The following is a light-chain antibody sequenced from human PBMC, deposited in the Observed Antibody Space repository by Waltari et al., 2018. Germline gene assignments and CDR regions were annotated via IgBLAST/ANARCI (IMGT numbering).Light chain of an antibody. Sequence: QLVLTQSPSASASLGASVKLTCTLSSGHSSNVIAWHQQQPEKGPRYLMKVNSAGSHSKGDELPDRFAVSSAGAERYLTISSLQSEGEADYYCQTGGHGTWVFGGGTKLTVL. J-gene: IGLJ3*02. CDR2: VNSAGSH. CDR1: SGHSSNV. CDR3: QTGGHGTWV. V-gene: IGLV4-69*01.